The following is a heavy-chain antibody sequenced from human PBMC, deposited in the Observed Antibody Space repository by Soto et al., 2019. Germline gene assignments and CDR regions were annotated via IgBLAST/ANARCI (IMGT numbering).Heavy chain of an antibody. CDR2: ISSSSSYI. D-gene: IGHD2-2*02. CDR3: ASRYCSSTSCYTKRYYYYGMDV. V-gene: IGHV3-21*01. CDR1: GFTFSSYS. Sequence: GGSLRLSCAASGFTFSSYSMNWVRQAPGKGLEWVSSISSSSSYIYYADSVKGRFTISRDNAKNSLYLQMNSLRAEDTAVYYCASRYCSSTSCYTKRYYYYGMDVWGQGTTVTVSS. J-gene: IGHJ6*02.